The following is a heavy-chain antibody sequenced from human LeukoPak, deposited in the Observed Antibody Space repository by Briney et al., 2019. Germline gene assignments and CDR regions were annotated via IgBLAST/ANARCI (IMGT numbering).Heavy chain of an antibody. V-gene: IGHV3-48*03. J-gene: IGHJ4*02. CDR1: GFTFSSYE. CDR3: ARDLYCSGGSCYSGALD. D-gene: IGHD2-15*01. Sequence: GGSLRHSCAASGFTFSSYEMNWVRQAPGKGLEWVSYISSSGSTIYYADSVKGRFTISRDNAKNSLYLQMNSLRAEDTAVYYCARDLYCSGGSCYSGALDWGQGTLVTVSS. CDR2: ISSSGSTI.